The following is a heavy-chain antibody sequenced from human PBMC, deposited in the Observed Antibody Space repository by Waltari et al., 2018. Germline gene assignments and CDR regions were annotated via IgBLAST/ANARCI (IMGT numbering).Heavy chain of an antibody. CDR3: ASGSSSSRYFQH. Sequence: QVQLQESGPGLVKPSQTLSLTCTVSGGSISSGSYYWSWIRQPAGKGLEWIGYIYTSGSTNSNPSLKSRVTISVDTSKNQFSLKLSSVTAADTAVYYCASGSSSSRYFQHWGQGTLVTVSS. CDR1: GGSISSGSYY. V-gene: IGHV4-61*09. J-gene: IGHJ1*01. CDR2: IYTSGST. D-gene: IGHD6-6*01.